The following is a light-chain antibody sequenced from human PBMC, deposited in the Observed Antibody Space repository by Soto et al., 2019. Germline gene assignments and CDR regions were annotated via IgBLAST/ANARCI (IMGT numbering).Light chain of an antibody. J-gene: IGKJ4*01. Sequence: DIQMTQSPSTLSAFVGDRVTITCRASQSISGSLAWYQQKPGKVPKLLIYKASSLQSGVPSRFSGSGSGTEFTLTISSLQPDDFASYYCQQYSSYPGTFGGGTKVEIK. CDR2: KAS. CDR3: QQYSSYPGT. CDR1: QSISGS. V-gene: IGKV1-5*03.